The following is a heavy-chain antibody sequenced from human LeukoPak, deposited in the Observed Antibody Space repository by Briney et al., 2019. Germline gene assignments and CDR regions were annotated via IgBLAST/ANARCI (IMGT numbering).Heavy chain of an antibody. Sequence: PGGSLRLSCVASGFTFSSYAMSWVRQAPGKGLEWVSAISGSGGSTYYADSVKGRFTISRDNSKNTLYLQMNSLRAEDTAVYYCARHYGDYTYYFDYWGQGTLVTVSS. CDR3: ARHYGDYTYYFDY. CDR2: ISGSGGST. D-gene: IGHD4-17*01. V-gene: IGHV3-23*01. J-gene: IGHJ4*02. CDR1: GFTFSSYA.